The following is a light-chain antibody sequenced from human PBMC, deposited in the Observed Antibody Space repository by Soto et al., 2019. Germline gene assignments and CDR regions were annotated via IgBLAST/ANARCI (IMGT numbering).Light chain of an antibody. J-gene: IGLJ3*02. Sequence: QSALTQPRSVSGSPGQSVTISCIGTSSDVGGYIYVSWYQQYPAKAPKVMIYDVSRRPSGVPDRFSGSKSGNTASLTISGRQAEDEAVYYCCSYAGNKTVVFGGGPKLTVL. V-gene: IGLV2-11*01. CDR2: DVS. CDR1: SSDVGGYIY. CDR3: CSYAGNKTVV.